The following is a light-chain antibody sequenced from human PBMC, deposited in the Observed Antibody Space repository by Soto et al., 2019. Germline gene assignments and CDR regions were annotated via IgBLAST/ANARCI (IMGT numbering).Light chain of an antibody. CDR1: QSVTSNY. CDR3: QQYGRSPP. V-gene: IGKV3-20*01. CDR2: GAS. J-gene: IGKJ5*01. Sequence: EIVLTQSPGTLSSSPGERATLSCRASQSVTSNYLAWYQQKPGQAPRLLFFGASIRATGLPDRFSGGGSGTDFTLTISRLEPEDSAVYYCQQYGRSPPFGQGTRLEIK.